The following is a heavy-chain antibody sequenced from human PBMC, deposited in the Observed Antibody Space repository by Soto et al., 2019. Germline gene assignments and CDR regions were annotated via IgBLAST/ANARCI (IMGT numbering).Heavy chain of an antibody. J-gene: IGHJ3*02. CDR3: ASPYCSGGSCYSTDAFDI. CDR2: IYYSGST. D-gene: IGHD2-15*01. CDR1: GGSISSSSYY. V-gene: IGHV4-39*01. Sequence: PSETLSLTCTVSGGSISSSSYYWGWIRQPPGKGLEWIGSIYYSGSTYYNPSLKSRVTISVDTSKNQFSLKLSSVTAADTAVYYCASPYCSGGSCYSTDAFDIWGQGTMVTVSS.